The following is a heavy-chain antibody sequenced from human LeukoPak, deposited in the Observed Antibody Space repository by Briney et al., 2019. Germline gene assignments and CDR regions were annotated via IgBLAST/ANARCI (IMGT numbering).Heavy chain of an antibody. CDR1: GYTFTNYD. Sequence: ASVKVSCKTSGYTFTNYDINWVRQATGQGLEWLGWMSPNNGDAGYAQKFQGRVTMTRDTSTNTAYMELSALTSEDTAVYYCARDLHSGYDSAFDYWGQGTLVTVSS. D-gene: IGHD5-12*01. CDR2: MSPNNGDA. V-gene: IGHV1-8*01. CDR3: ARDLHSGYDSAFDY. J-gene: IGHJ4*02.